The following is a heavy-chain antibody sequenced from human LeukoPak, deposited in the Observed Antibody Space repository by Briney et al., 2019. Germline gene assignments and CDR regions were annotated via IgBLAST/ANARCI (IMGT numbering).Heavy chain of an antibody. CDR1: GFTFSSYA. CDR3: AKGAGTDRT. J-gene: IGHJ5*02. Sequence: QAGGSLRLSWAASGFTFSSYAMSWVRQAPGKGLEWVSAISAGGVSTYYADSVKGRFTISRDNYKNTLYLQMNSLRAEDTAVYYCAKGAGTDRTWGQGTLVTVSS. CDR2: ISAGGVST. V-gene: IGHV3-23*01.